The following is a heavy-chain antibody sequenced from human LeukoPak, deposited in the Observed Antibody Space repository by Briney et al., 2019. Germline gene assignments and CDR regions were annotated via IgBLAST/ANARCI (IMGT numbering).Heavy chain of an antibody. J-gene: IGHJ4*02. Sequence: PGGSLRLSCTVSGFTVSINSMSWVRQGPGKGLEWVSAISVSGNTYHADSVKGRFTISRDSSKNTLYLQMNSLRAGDAAVYYCAKAPVTTCSGAYCYPFDYWSQGTLVTVSS. V-gene: IGHV3-53*01. D-gene: IGHD2-15*01. CDR3: AKAPVTTCSGAYCYPFDY. CDR1: GFTVSINS. CDR2: ISVSGNT.